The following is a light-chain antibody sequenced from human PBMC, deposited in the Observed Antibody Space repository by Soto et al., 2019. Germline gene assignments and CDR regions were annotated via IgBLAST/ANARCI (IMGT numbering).Light chain of an antibody. CDR1: QSVLYGRNNKSY. Sequence: DIVMTQSPDSLAVSLGERATINCKSSQSVLYGRNNKSYLVWYQQKPGQPPKLLIYSASTRESGVPDRFSRSGSGTDSTITCSSMHAQDEAVYYCHKSYSAPYTFGQGTKLEIK. V-gene: IGKV4-1*01. CDR3: HKSYSAPYT. J-gene: IGKJ2*01. CDR2: SAS.